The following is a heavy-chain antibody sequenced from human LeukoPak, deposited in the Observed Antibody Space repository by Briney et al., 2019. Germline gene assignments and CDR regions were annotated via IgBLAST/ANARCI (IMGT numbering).Heavy chain of an antibody. CDR2: INPNSGGT. Sequence: ASVKVSCKASGYTFTGYYMHWVRQAPGQGLEWMGWINPNSGGTNYAQKFQGRVTMTRDTSISTAYLQWSSLKASDTAMYYCARSTRTNWFDPWGQGTLVTVSS. V-gene: IGHV1-2*02. CDR1: GYTFTGYY. CDR3: ARSTRTNWFDP. J-gene: IGHJ5*02. D-gene: IGHD2/OR15-2a*01.